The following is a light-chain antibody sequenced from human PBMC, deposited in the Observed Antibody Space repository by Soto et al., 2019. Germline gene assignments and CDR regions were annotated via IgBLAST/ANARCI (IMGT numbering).Light chain of an antibody. Sequence: ILTQSPATLSLSLGERATLSCRASHTFSTNYLAWYQQKPGQAPRLLIYGASKRATGIPDRFSGSGSGTDFTLTISRLEPEDFAVYCCQQYGSSPRTFGQGTKVDI. CDR1: HTFSTNY. J-gene: IGKJ1*01. CDR2: GAS. V-gene: IGKV3-20*01. CDR3: QQYGSSPRT.